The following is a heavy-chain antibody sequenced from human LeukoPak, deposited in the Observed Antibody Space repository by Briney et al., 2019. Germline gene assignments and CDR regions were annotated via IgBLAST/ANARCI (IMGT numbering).Heavy chain of an antibody. D-gene: IGHD6-13*01. CDR2: ISGSGDNT. J-gene: IGHJ4*02. CDR3: AKDGYSSIPGFHFEY. Sequence: GGSLRLSCAASGFTFSSYAMSWVRQPPGKGLEWVSGISGSGDNTYYADSVKGRFTISRDNSKKTLYLHLDSLRVEDAAVYYCAKDGYSSIPGFHFEYWGQGTPVTVSS. V-gene: IGHV3-23*01. CDR1: GFTFSSYA.